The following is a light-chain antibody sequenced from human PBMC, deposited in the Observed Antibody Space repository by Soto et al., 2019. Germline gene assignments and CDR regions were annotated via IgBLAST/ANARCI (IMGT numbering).Light chain of an antibody. Sequence: EIVLTQSPGTLSLSPGERATLSCRASQSVRSGYLAWYQQKPGQAPRLLIYGASSRATGIPDRFSGSGSGTDFTLTICRLEPEDFAVYYCQQYGGSPQTFGQGTKVEI. CDR3: QQYGGSPQT. CDR2: GAS. V-gene: IGKV3-20*01. CDR1: QSVRSGY. J-gene: IGKJ1*01.